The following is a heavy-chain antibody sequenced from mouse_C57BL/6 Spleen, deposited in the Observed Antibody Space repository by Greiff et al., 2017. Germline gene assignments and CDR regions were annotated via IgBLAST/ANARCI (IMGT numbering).Heavy chain of an antibody. D-gene: IGHD4-1*01. CDR3: ARDRDWDGPLDY. J-gene: IGHJ2*01. Sequence: EVKLVESGGGLVKPGGSLKLSCAASGFTFSSYAMSWVRQTPEKRLEWVATISDGGSYTYYPDNVKGRFTISRDNAKNNLYLQMSHLKSEDTAMYYGARDRDWDGPLDYWGQGTTLTVSS. V-gene: IGHV5-4*01. CDR2: ISDGGSYT. CDR1: GFTFSSYA.